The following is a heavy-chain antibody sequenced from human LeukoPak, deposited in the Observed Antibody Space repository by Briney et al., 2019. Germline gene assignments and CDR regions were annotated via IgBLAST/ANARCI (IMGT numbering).Heavy chain of an antibody. V-gene: IGHV3-23*01. CDR1: EFTFSSYA. CDR3: AKDQRSIAVAGYFDY. D-gene: IGHD6-19*01. CDR2: ISYSGGST. J-gene: IGHJ4*02. Sequence: GGSLRLSCAASEFTFSSYAMSWVRQAPGKGLECVSAISYSGGSTYYADSVMGRFTISRDNSKNTLYLQMNSLRAEDTAVYYCAKDQRSIAVAGYFDYWGQGTLVTVSS.